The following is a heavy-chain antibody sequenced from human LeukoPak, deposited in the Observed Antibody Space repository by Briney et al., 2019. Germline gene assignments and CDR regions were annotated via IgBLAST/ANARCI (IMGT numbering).Heavy chain of an antibody. V-gene: IGHV4-34*01. D-gene: IGHD6-19*01. CDR2: SNHSGST. J-gene: IGHJ3*02. CDR3: ARGLKKRYSSGWYDAFDI. Sequence: SETLSLTCAVYGGSFSGYYWSLIRQPPGKGLEWIGESNHSGSTNYNPSLKSRVTISVDTSKNQFSLKLSSVTAADTAVYYCARGLKKRYSSGWYDAFDIWGQGTMVTVSS. CDR1: GGSFSGYY.